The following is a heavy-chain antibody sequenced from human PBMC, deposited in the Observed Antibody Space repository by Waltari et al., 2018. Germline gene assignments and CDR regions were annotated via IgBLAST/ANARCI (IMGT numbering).Heavy chain of an antibody. J-gene: IGHJ4*02. D-gene: IGHD6-19*01. CDR2: SNPSGGSK. CDR3: ARVRGLGRIDY. Sequence: QVQLVQSGAEVKKPGASVKVSCKASGYTFTSYYMHWVRQAPVQGLEWMGISNPSGGSKSDAQKFQGRVTMTMDTSTSTVYMELSSLRSEDTAVYYCARVRGLGRIDYWGQGTLVTVSS. CDR1: GYTFTSYY. V-gene: IGHV1-46*01.